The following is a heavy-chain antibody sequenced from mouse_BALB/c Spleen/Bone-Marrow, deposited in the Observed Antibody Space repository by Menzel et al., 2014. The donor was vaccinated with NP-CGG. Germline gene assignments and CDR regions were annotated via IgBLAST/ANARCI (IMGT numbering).Heavy chain of an antibody. CDR1: GYSFTGYT. CDR2: IIPYNGDT. V-gene: IGHV1-18*01. J-gene: IGHJ4*01. Sequence: VQLKESAPEPVKPGASMKRSCKASGYSFTGYTMNWVKQSHGKNLEWTGLIIPYNGDTSFNHKFKGKATLTVDKSSSTAYMELLSLTSEDSAVYYCARGDYYGYAMDYWGQGTSVTVSS. CDR3: ARGDYYGYAMDY. D-gene: IGHD1-1*01.